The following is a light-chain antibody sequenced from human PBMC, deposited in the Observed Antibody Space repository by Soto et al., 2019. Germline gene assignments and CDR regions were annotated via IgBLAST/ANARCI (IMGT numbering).Light chain of an antibody. CDR1: QSVSSDS. Sequence: EIVLTQSPGTLSLSPGERATLSCRASQSVSSDSLAWYQQKPGQAPMLLIYGASSRATGIPDRFSGSGSGTDFTLTITRLEPEDLAVYYCQQYGSSQYTFGLGTNLEIK. CDR3: QQYGSSQYT. J-gene: IGKJ2*01. CDR2: GAS. V-gene: IGKV3-20*01.